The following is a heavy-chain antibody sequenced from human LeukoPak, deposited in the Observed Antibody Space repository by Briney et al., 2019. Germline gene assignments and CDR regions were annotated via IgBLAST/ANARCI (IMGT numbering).Heavy chain of an antibody. V-gene: IGHV1-8*02. Sequence: ASVKVSCKASGGTFSSYAISWVRQAPGQGLEWMGWMNPNSGNTGYAQKFQGRVAMTRNTSISTAYMELRSLRSDDTAVYYCARGRTRDFDVLPLFDGLPAEAAPYGMDVWGQGTTVTVSS. J-gene: IGHJ6*02. CDR3: ARGRTRDFDVLPLFDGLPAEAAPYGMDV. CDR1: GGTFSSYA. D-gene: IGHD3-10*01. CDR2: MNPNSGNT.